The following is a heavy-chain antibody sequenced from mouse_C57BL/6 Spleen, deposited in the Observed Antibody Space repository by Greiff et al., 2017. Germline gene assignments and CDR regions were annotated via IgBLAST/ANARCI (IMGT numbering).Heavy chain of an antibody. V-gene: IGHV14-2*01. Sequence: EVKLMESGAELVKPGASVKLSCTASGFNIKDYYMHWVKQRTEQGLEWIGRIDPEDGETKYAPKFQGKATITADTSSNTAYLQLSSLTSEDTAVYYCARDYYGSLAYWGQGTLVTVSA. J-gene: IGHJ3*01. CDR1: GFNIKDYY. CDR2: IDPEDGET. D-gene: IGHD1-1*01. CDR3: ARDYYGSLAY.